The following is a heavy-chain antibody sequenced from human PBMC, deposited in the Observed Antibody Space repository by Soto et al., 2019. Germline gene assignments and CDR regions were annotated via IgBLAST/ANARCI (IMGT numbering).Heavy chain of an antibody. Sequence: GGSLRLSCLASGFTFSSYAMHWVRQAPGKGLAYVSAISSNGGSTYYADSVKGRFTISRDNSKNTLYLHMSSLGAQDTALYYCVKGASSGPSPQACDYWRRGTLVAASS. CDR3: VKGASSGPSPQACDY. V-gene: IGHV3-64D*06. CDR1: GFTFSSYA. D-gene: IGHD6-25*01. CDR2: ISSNGGST. J-gene: IGHJ4*02.